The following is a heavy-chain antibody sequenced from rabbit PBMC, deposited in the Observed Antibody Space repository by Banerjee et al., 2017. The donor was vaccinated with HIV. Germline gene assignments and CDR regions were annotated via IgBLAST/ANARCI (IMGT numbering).Heavy chain of an antibody. J-gene: IGHJ4*01. CDR3: ARSYYTGAVNGYAYNL. Sequence: QSLEESGGDLVKPGASLTLTCTASGFSFSSSYYMCWVRQAPGTGLEWIACIYVDSSSIYYASWAKGRFTISKTSSTTVTLQMTSLTTADTATYFCARSYYTGAVNGYAYNLWGPWTLVTVS. CDR2: IYVDSSSI. V-gene: IGHV1S40*01. CDR1: GFSFSSSYY. D-gene: IGHD6-1*01.